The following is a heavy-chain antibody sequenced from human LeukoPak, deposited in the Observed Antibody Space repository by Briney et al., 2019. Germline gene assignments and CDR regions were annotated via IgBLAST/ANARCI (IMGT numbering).Heavy chain of an antibody. V-gene: IGHV3-64*01. CDR2: ISSNGGST. CDR1: GFTFSSYA. Sequence: GGSLRLSCAASGFTFSSYAMHWVRQAPGKGLEYVSAISSNGGSTYYANSVKGRFTISRDNSKNTLYLQMNSLRAEDTAVYYCAKGYGDPYGMDVWGQGTTVTVSS. J-gene: IGHJ6*02. D-gene: IGHD4-17*01. CDR3: AKGYGDPYGMDV.